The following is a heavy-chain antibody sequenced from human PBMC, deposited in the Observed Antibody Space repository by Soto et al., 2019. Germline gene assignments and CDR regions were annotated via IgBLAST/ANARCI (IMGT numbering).Heavy chain of an antibody. D-gene: IGHD4-17*01. V-gene: IGHV3-23*01. CDR2: ISGSGGST. Sequence: GGSLRLSCAASGFTFSSYAMSWVRQAPGKGLEWVSAISGSGGSTHYADSVKGRFTISRDNSKNTLYLQVNSLRAEDTAVYYCAKGDYGDHYYYYGMDVWGQGTTVTVSS. CDR3: AKGDYGDHYYYYGMDV. CDR1: GFTFSSYA. J-gene: IGHJ6*02.